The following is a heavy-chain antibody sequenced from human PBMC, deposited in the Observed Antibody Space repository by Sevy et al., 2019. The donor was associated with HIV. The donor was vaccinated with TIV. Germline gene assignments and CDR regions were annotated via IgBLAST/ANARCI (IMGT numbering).Heavy chain of an antibody. D-gene: IGHD2-8*01. CDR1: GFSFSSYG. CDR3: ANLLYPGDQWYLWLHGAEYFHH. CDR2: ISYDGSNK. J-gene: IGHJ1*01. V-gene: IGHV3-30*18. Sequence: GGSLRLSCAASGFSFSSYGMYWVRQAPGKGLEWVALISYDGSNKNYADSVKGRFTISRDDSKNTVFLQMNSLRAEDTTVYYCANLLYPGDQWYLWLHGAEYFHHWGQGTLVTVSS.